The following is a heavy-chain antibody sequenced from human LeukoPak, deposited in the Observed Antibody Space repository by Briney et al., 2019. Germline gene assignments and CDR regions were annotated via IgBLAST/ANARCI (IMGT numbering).Heavy chain of an antibody. Sequence: SQTLSLTCAISGDSVSSNSAAWSWLRQSPSRGLEWLGRTYYRSKWYNDYAVSVKSRITISPDTSKNQFSLQLKSVTPEDTAVYYCARGTRDGYADDYWGQGTLVTVSS. CDR1: GDSVSSNSAA. CDR3: ARGTRDGYADDY. CDR2: TYYRSKWYN. J-gene: IGHJ4*02. V-gene: IGHV6-1*01. D-gene: IGHD5-24*01.